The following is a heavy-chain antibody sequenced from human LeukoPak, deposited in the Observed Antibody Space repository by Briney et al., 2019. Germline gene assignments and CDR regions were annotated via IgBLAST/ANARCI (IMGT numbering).Heavy chain of an antibody. CDR1: GFTFSSYA. Sequence: GGSLGLSCEASGFTFSSYAMSWVRQAPGKGLAWVSPISGGSGSTYCADSVKGRFTISRDNSKNTLYLQMNSLRDEDTAVYYCAKHRFESGGYHSTDWGQGTLVTVSS. J-gene: IGHJ4*02. V-gene: IGHV3-23*01. CDR2: ISGGSGST. D-gene: IGHD3-22*01. CDR3: AKHRFESGGYHSTD.